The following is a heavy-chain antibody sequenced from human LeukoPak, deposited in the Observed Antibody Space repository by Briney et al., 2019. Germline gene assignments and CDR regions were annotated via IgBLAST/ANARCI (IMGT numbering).Heavy chain of an antibody. J-gene: IGHJ4*02. CDR2: IYYSGSA. CDR3: ARQGRYQLLFDVDS. D-gene: IGHD2-2*01. V-gene: IGHV4-39*01. Sequence: SETLSLTCTVSGDSISNDNYYWGWIRQPPGKGLEWIGSIYYSGSAYYNLSLNTRVTISVDTSKNQFSLKVRSVTAADMAVYYCARQGRYQLLFDVDSWGQGTLVTVSS. CDR1: GDSISNDNYY.